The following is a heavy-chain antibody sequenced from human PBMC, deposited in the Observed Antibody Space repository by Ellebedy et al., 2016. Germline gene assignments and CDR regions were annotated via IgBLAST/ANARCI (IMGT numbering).Heavy chain of an antibody. CDR2: ISHDGSNK. J-gene: IGHJ4*02. CDR1: GFTFSSYG. D-gene: IGHD3-22*01. V-gene: IGHV3-30*18. Sequence: GESLKISCAASGFTFSSYGMHWVRQAPGKGLEWVAVISHDGSNKYYVDSVKGRFSISRDNSKNTLYLQMNSLRAEDTAVYYCAKSEYYYDSSAYYYRGDSEWGYYFDCWGQGTLVTVSS. CDR3: AKSEYYYDSSAYYYRGDSEWGYYFDC.